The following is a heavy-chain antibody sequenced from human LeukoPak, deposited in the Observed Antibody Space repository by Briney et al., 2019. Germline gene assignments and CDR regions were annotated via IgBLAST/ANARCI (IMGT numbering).Heavy chain of an antibody. Sequence: ASVKVSCKAFGYTLTGYYMHWVRQAPGQGLQWMGWISGYNGNTNYAQQFQGRVTMTTDTSTSTAYMELRSPTSDDTAVYYCARDQAGITGAPFEYWGQGTLVTVSS. V-gene: IGHV1-18*04. J-gene: IGHJ4*02. CDR1: GYTLTGYY. CDR3: ARDQAGITGAPFEY. CDR2: ISGYNGNT. D-gene: IGHD7-27*01.